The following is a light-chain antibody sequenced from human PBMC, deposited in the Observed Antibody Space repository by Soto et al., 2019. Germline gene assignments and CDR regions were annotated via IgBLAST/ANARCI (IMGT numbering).Light chain of an antibody. J-gene: IGLJ1*01. CDR1: SSDVGGYNY. CDR3: SSSTTSSTLV. Sequence: QSALTQPASVSGSPGQSITISCTGTSSDVGGYNYVSWYQQHPGKAPKLMIYEVSNRPSGVSNRLSGSKSGNTASLTISGLQAEEEADYYCSSSTTSSTLVFGTGTKVTVL. V-gene: IGLV2-14*01. CDR2: EVS.